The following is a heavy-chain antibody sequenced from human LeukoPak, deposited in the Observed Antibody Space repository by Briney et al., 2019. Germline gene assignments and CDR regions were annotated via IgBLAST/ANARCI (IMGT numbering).Heavy chain of an antibody. V-gene: IGHV3-23*01. CDR3: TQGGYCSGSSCYSEFYH. J-gene: IGHJ4*02. Sequence: GGSLRLSCVASGFTFGSYAVARVRQTPGKGLEWVSTISGRGDNTYYADSVRGRFTISRDNSKNTLYLQMSSLRVEDTAVYSCTQGGYCSGSSCYSEFYHWGQGALVTVSS. CDR2: ISGRGDNT. CDR1: GFTFGSYA. D-gene: IGHD2-15*01.